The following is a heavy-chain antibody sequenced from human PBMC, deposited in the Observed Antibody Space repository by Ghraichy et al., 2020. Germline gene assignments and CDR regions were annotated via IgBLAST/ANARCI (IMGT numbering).Heavy chain of an antibody. CDR3: ARTTTYCGDECYSLFDY. CDR2: MTTTSSTI. CDR1: GFTFSSYS. Sequence: GGSLRLSCAASGFTFSSYSMNWVRQAPGKGLEWVSFMTTTSSTISYADSVKGRFTIYRDNAKNTLFLQMSSLRDDDTGVYYCARTTTYCGDECYSLFDYWGQGTLVTVSS. D-gene: IGHD2-21*01. J-gene: IGHJ4*02. V-gene: IGHV3-48*02.